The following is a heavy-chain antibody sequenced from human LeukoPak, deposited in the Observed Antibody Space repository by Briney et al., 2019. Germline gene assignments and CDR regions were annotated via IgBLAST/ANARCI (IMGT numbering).Heavy chain of an antibody. Sequence: SETLSLTCTVSGGSISSYYWSWIRQPPGKGLEWIGYIYYSGSTNYNPSLKSRVTISVDTSKNQFSLKLSSMTAADTAVYYCASGPPTNWAWFDAWGQGTLVTVSS. J-gene: IGHJ5*02. D-gene: IGHD2-8*01. V-gene: IGHV4-59*01. CDR3: ASGPPTNWAWFDA. CDR1: GGSISSYY. CDR2: IYYSGST.